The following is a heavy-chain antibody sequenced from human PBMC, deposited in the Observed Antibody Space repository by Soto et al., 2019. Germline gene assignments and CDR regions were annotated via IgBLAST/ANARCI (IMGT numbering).Heavy chain of an antibody. D-gene: IGHD3-22*01. V-gene: IGHV1-46*01. CDR3: ARDHLDRYYYDSSGYYPPDY. Sequence: ASVKVSCKASGYTFTSYYMHWVRQAPGQGLEWMGIINPSGGSTSYAPRFQGRVTMTRDTSTSTVYMELSSLTSEDTAVYYCARDHLDRYYYDSSGYYPPDYWGQGTLVTVPQ. CDR2: INPSGGST. CDR1: GYTFTSYY. J-gene: IGHJ4*02.